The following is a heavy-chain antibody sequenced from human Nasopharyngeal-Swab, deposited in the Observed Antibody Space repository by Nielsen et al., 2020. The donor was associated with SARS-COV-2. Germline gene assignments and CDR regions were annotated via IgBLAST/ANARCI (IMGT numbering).Heavy chain of an antibody. V-gene: IGHV3-30*18. CDR2: ISYDGSNK. D-gene: IGHD5-18*01. CDR1: GFTFSSYG. Sequence: GGSLRLSCAASGFTFSSYGMHWVRQAPGKGLEWVAVISYDGSNKYYADSVKGRFTISRDNSKNTLYLQMNSLRAEDTAVYYCAKVGYSYSTDYWGQGTLVTVSS. J-gene: IGHJ4*02. CDR3: AKVGYSYSTDY.